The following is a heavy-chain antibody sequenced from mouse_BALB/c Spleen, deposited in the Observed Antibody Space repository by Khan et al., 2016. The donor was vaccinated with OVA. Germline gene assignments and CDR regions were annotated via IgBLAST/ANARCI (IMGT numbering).Heavy chain of an antibody. CDR3: ARRNYFGYTFAY. J-gene: IGHJ3*01. CDR2: ISPGSGAT. D-gene: IGHD1-2*01. V-gene: IGHV1-77*01. Sequence: QVQLQQSGTELARPGASVNLSCKASGYTFTDFYINWVKQRSGQGLEWIGEISPGSGATYYNEKFKGKATLTADKSSSTAYMQLSSLTSEASAVYFCARRNYFGYTFAYWGQGTLVTVSA. CDR1: GYTFTDFY.